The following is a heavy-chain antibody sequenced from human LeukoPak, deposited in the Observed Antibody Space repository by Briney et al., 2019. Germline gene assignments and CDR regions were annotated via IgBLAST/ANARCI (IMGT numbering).Heavy chain of an antibody. D-gene: IGHD4-17*01. CDR3: ARAGTVTTFDY. Sequence: SETLSLTCTVSGSSMSSDYYWGWIRQPPGKGLEWIGSISDSGSAYYNPSLKSRVVISVDPSKKQFSLKVTSVTAADTAVYYCARAGTVTTFDYWGQGTLVTVSS. CDR2: ISDSGSA. CDR1: GSSMSSDYY. J-gene: IGHJ4*02. V-gene: IGHV4-38-2*02.